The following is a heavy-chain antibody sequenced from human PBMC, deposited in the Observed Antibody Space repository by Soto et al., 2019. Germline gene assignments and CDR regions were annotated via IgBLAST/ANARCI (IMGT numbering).Heavy chain of an antibody. CDR1: GGSISSSSYY. V-gene: IGHV4-39*01. CDR3: ARNAKGYYYGSGSYYARGTIDY. D-gene: IGHD3-10*01. J-gene: IGHJ4*02. CDR2: IYYSGST. Sequence: SETLSHPWTVFGGSISSSSYYRGLIRQPPGKGLEWIGSIYYSGSTYYTPSLKSRVTISVDTSKNQFSLKLSSVTAADTAVYYCARNAKGYYYGSGSYYARGTIDYWGQGTLVTVPQ.